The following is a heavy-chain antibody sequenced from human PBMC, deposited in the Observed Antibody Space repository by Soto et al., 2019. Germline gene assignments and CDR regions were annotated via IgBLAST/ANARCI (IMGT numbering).Heavy chain of an antibody. Sequence: EVQLVESGGGLVQPGGSLRLSCAASGFNFKTYSMNWVRQAPGKGLEWVSYISETSIAIYYRDSVKGRFTISRDNARNTLYLQMNSLRDEDTAVDYCATLQLGREEIFDSWGQGTLVTVSS. D-gene: IGHD1-1*01. CDR2: ISETSIAI. V-gene: IGHV3-48*02. CDR3: ATLQLGREEIFDS. J-gene: IGHJ4*02. CDR1: GFNFKTYS.